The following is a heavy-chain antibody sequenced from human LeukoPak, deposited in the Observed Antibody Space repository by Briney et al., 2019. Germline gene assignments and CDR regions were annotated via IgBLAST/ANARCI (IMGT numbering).Heavy chain of an antibody. Sequence: GGSLRLSCAASGFTVSSNYMSWVRQAPGKGLGWVSVIYSGGSTYYADSVKGRFTISRDNSKNTLYLQMNSLRAEDTAVYYCARVRAYCGGDCYSGYYYYGMDVWGQGTTVTVSS. J-gene: IGHJ6*02. V-gene: IGHV3-53*01. CDR1: GFTVSSNY. CDR3: ARVRAYCGGDCYSGYYYYGMDV. D-gene: IGHD2-21*02. CDR2: IYSGGST.